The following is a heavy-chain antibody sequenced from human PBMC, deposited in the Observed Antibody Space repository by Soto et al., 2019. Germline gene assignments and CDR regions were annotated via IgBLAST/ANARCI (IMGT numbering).Heavy chain of an antibody. V-gene: IGHV3-53*01. CDR3: ARDRVESGYPEYFQH. CDR2: IYSDGST. D-gene: IGHD3-22*01. Sequence: EVQLVESGGGLIQPGGSLRLSCAASGFTVSSNYMSWVRQAPGKGLEWVSVIYSDGSTYYADSVKGRFTISRDNSKNTLYLQMNSLRAEDTDVYYCARDRVESGYPEYFQHWGQGTLVTVSS. CDR1: GFTVSSNY. J-gene: IGHJ1*01.